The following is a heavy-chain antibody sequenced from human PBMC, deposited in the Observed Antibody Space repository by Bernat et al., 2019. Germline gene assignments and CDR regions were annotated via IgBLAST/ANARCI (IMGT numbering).Heavy chain of an antibody. D-gene: IGHD2-15*01. J-gene: IGHJ3*02. V-gene: IGHV1-24*01. CDR3: AASRAIVVVVAAPDAFDI. Sequence: QVQLVQSGAEVKKPGASVKVSCKVSGYTLTELSMHWVRQAPGKGLEWMGGFDPEDGETIYAQKFQGSVTMTEDTSTDTAYMELSSLRSEDTAVYYCAASRAIVVVVAAPDAFDIWGEGTMVTVSS. CDR2: FDPEDGET. CDR1: GYTLTELS.